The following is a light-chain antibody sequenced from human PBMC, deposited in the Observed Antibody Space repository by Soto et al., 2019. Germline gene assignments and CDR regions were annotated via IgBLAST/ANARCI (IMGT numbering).Light chain of an antibody. Sequence: EIVLTQSPATLSLSPGERATLSCRASQSVTGSYLAWYQQKPGQAPRLLIYSASSRATGIPDRFSGSGSGTDFTLTISRLEPADFAVYYCQQYDNSLPITFGQGTRLEIK. J-gene: IGKJ5*01. CDR1: QSVTGSY. V-gene: IGKV3-20*01. CDR2: SAS. CDR3: QQYDNSLPIT.